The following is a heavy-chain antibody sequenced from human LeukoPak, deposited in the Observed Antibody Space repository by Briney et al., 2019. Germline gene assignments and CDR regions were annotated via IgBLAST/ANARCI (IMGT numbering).Heavy chain of an antibody. Sequence: SETLSLTCTVSGGSISSYYWSWIRQPPGKGLEWIGYIYYSGSTNYNPSLKSRVTISVDTSKNQFSLKLSSVTAADTAVYYCAGPWGATFDIWGQGTMVTVSS. CDR2: IYYSGST. J-gene: IGHJ3*02. CDR3: AGPWGATFDI. D-gene: IGHD3-16*01. CDR1: GGSISSYY. V-gene: IGHV4-59*12.